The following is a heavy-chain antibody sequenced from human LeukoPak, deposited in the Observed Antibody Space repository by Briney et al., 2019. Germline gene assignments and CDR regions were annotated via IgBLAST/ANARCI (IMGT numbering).Heavy chain of an antibody. J-gene: IGHJ6*02. CDR1: GFSFSDSV. V-gene: IGHV3-30*04. D-gene: IGHD6-6*01. CDR2: ISHDVKTT. CDR3: ARDGSVLQNYYYYYGMDV. Sequence: GSLRLSCVASGFSFSDSVIHWVRQAPGKGLEWVAVISHDVKTTYYADSVKGRFTISRDNSKNTLYLQMNSLRAEDTAVYYCARDGSVLQNYYYYYGMDVWGQGTTVTVSS.